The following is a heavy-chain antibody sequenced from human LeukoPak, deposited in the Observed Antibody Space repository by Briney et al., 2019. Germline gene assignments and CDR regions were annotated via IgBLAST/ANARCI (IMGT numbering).Heavy chain of an antibody. Sequence: GRSLRLSCAASGFTFDDFAMHWVRQAPGKGLEWVSGISWNSGSIGYADSVKGRFTISRDNAKNSLYLQMNSLRAEDTALYYCATETHSSGWYSYYYGMDVWGQGTTVTVSS. CDR2: ISWNSGSI. D-gene: IGHD6-19*01. CDR3: ATETHSSGWYSYYYGMDV. V-gene: IGHV3-9*01. J-gene: IGHJ6*02. CDR1: GFTFDDFA.